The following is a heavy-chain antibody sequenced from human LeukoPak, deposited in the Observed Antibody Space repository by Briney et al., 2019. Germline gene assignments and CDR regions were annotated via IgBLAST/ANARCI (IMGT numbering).Heavy chain of an antibody. CDR3: ATTPYSGSYRPYYFDY. V-gene: IGHV1-69-2*01. CDR1: GYTFTDY. CDR2: VDPEDGET. D-gene: IGHD1-26*01. Sequence: ASVKVSCKVSGYTFTDYMHWVQQAPGKGLEWMGLVDPEDGETIYAEKFQGRVTITADTSTDTAYMELSSLRSEDTAVYYCATTPYSGSYRPYYFDYWGQGTLVTVSS. J-gene: IGHJ4*02.